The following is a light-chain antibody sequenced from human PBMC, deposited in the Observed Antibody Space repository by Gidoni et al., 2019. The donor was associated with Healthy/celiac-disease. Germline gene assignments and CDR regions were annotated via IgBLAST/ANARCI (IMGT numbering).Light chain of an antibody. V-gene: IGKV3-20*01. Sequence: IVLTQSPGTLSLSPGEIATLSCRASQSVSSSYLAWYQQKPGQAPRLLIYGASSRATGIPDRFSGSGSGTDFTLTISRLEPEDFAVYYCQQYGSSSLFTFGPGTKVDIK. CDR3: QQYGSSSLFT. CDR2: GAS. J-gene: IGKJ3*01. CDR1: QSVSSSY.